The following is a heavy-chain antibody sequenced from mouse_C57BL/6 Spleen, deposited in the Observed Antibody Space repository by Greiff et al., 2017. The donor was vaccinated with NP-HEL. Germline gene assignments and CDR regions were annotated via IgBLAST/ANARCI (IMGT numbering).Heavy chain of an antibody. V-gene: IGHV1-39*01. J-gene: IGHJ4*01. CDR3: ARGGLYDGYYGIDYYAMDY. CDR1: GYSFTDYN. Sequence: EVQLQQSGPELVKPGASVKISCKASGYSFTDYNMNWVKQSNGKSLEWIGVINPNYGTTSYNQKFKGKATLTVDQSSSTAYMQLNSLTSEDSAVYYCARGGLYDGYYGIDYYAMDYWGQGTSVTVSS. D-gene: IGHD2-3*01. CDR2: INPNYGTT.